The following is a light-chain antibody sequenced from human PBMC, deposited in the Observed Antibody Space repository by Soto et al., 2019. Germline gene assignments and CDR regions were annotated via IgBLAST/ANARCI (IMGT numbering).Light chain of an antibody. J-gene: IGKJ2*01. Sequence: EIVLTQSPATLSLSAGERVTLSCRSSQSVETMVAWYQQQVGRTPRLLIYETSSRATGVPARFSGSGSGTDFTLTISRLEPEDFAIYFCQVRSDWPPFKYTFGQGTKLEVK. CDR1: QSVETM. CDR2: ETS. V-gene: IGKV3-11*01. CDR3: QVRSDWPPFKYT.